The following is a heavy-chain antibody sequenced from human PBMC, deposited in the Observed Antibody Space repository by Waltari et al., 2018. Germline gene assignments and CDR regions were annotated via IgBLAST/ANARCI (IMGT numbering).Heavy chain of an antibody. CDR1: GFTGRGSW. J-gene: IGHJ4*02. D-gene: IGHD2-15*01. CDR2: INRDGSDT. V-gene: IGHV3-74*01. Sequence: EVQLVESGGGLFQAGGSMRLPCEASGFTGRGSWMHWVRQGPGKGLLWVSRINRDGSDTAYADSAKGRFTISRDNAKNTLFLQMNSLRDEDTGVYYCARAGLLGGLDWWGQGTLVTVSS. CDR3: ARAGLLGGLDW.